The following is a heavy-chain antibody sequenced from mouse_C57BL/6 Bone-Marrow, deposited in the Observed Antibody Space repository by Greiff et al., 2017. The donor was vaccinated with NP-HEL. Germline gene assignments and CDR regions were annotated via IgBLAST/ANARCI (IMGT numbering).Heavy chain of an antibody. CDR1: GYTFTDYE. CDR2: IDPETGGT. CDR3: TRRYYGSAWFAY. V-gene: IGHV1-15*01. J-gene: IGHJ3*01. Sequence: QVQLQQSGAELVRPGASVTLSCKASGYTFTDYEMHWVKQTPVHGLEWIGAIDPETGGTAYNQKFKGKAILTADKSSSTAYMELRSLTSEDSAVYYYTRRYYGSAWFAYWGQGTLVTVSA. D-gene: IGHD1-1*01.